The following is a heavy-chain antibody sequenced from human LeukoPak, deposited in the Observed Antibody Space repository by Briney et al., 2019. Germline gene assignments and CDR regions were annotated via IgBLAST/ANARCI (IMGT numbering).Heavy chain of an antibody. Sequence: SETLSLTCTVSGGSISSGGYYWSWLRQHPGKGLEWIGYIYYSGSTYYNPSLRSRVTISVDTSKNQFSLKLSSVTAADTAVYYCARTGTGYLTFDYWGQGTLVTVSS. D-gene: IGHD3/OR15-3a*01. CDR2: IYYSGST. CDR1: GGSISSGGYY. J-gene: IGHJ4*02. CDR3: ARTGTGYLTFDY. V-gene: IGHV4-31*03.